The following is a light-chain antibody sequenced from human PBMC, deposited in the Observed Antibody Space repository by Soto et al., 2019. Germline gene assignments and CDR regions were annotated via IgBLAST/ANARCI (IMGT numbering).Light chain of an antibody. CDR1: QSVTSSY. J-gene: IGKJ5*01. V-gene: IGKV3-20*01. CDR3: QHYGSTLIT. Sequence: EIVLTQSPGTPSLSPGERATLSCRASQSVTSSYLAWYQKKPGQSPRLLIYRASSRATGIADRFSGSGSGTDFTLTISRLEAEDFAVYYCQHYGSTLITFGQGTRLEIK. CDR2: RAS.